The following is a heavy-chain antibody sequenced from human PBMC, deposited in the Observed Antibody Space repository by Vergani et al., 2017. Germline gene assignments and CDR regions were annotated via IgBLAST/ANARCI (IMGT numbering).Heavy chain of an antibody. J-gene: IGHJ4*02. V-gene: IGHV3-23*01. Sequence: DVQLLESGGGLIQSGGSLRLSCATSGFTFTNYAMSWVRQTPGKGLEWISAIDDGGASTYYADSMKGRFTISRDNSNNTLYLQMHSLRAEDTAIYYCAKDSDDYVWGSYRIYGSFNYWGLGTLVTVSS. D-gene: IGHD3-16*02. CDR2: IDDGGAST. CDR1: GFTFTNYA. CDR3: AKDSDDYVWGSYRIYGSFNY.